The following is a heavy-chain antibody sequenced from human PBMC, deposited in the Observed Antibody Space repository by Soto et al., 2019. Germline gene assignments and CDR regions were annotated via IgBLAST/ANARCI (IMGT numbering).Heavy chain of an antibody. CDR1: GYTFGNND. D-gene: IGHD1-26*01. CDR3: ARSSGGNFGIIIEGTNWFAP. J-gene: IGHJ5*02. CDR2: MNPNSGKT. V-gene: IGHV1-8*01. Sequence: ASVKVSCKASGYTFGNNDISWVRQATGQGLEWMGWMNPNSGKTGYAQKFQGRVTLTRDTSASTVYMEVSSLTSEDTAMYYCARSSGGNFGIIIEGTNWFAPWGQGTLVTVSS.